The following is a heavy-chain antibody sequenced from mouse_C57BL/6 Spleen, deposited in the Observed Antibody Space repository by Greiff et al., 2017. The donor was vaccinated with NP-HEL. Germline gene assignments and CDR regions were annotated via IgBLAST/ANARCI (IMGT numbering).Heavy chain of an antibody. CDR1: GYTFTSYW. Sequence: VQLQQSGAELVMPGASVKLSCKASGYTFTSYWMHWVKQRPGQGLEWIGEIDPSDSYTNYNQKFKGKSTLTVDKSSSTAYMQLSSLTSEDSAVYYCARLGTTDYYAMDYWGQGTSVTVSS. D-gene: IGHD1-1*01. J-gene: IGHJ4*01. V-gene: IGHV1-69*01. CDR2: IDPSDSYT. CDR3: ARLGTTDYYAMDY.